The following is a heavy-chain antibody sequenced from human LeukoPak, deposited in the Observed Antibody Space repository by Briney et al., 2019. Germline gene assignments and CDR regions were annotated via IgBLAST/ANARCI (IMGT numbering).Heavy chain of an antibody. D-gene: IGHD3-16*01. Sequence: GGSLRLSCAVSGFTFSSFPFHWVRQAPGKGLEWVAAISTDGSYKYHGDSVKGRFTISRDNPMNTLYLQMNGLRPDDTAVYYCARSLIPGRWYFDLWGRDTLVTVSS. CDR2: ISTDGSYK. CDR3: ARSLIPGRWYFDL. V-gene: IGHV3-30*04. J-gene: IGHJ2*01. CDR1: GFTFSSFP.